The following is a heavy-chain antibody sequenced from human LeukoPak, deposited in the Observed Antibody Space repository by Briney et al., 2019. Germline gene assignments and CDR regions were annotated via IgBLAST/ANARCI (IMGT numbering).Heavy chain of an antibody. D-gene: IGHD6-19*01. CDR1: GFTFSDYY. V-gene: IGHV3-11*01. Sequence: GGSLRLSCAASGFTFSDYYMSWIRQAPGKGLEWVSYISSSGSTIYYADSVKGRFTISRDNAKNSLYLQMNSLRAEDTAVYYCARDLVAGTATYYYYYYGMDVWGQGTTVTVSS. J-gene: IGHJ6*02. CDR3: ARDLVAGTATYYYYYYGMDV. CDR2: ISSSGSTI.